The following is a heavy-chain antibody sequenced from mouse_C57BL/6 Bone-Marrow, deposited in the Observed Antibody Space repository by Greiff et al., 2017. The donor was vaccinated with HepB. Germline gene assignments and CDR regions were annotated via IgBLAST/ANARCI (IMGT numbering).Heavy chain of an antibody. V-gene: IGHV1-72*01. D-gene: IGHD2-4*01. CDR3: AREIGYDYRGYDAMDY. Sequence: VQLKQPGAELVKPGASVKLSCKASGYTFTSYWMHWVKQRPGRGLEWIGRIDPNSGGTKYNEKFKSKATLTVDKPSSTAYMQLSSLTSEDSAVYYCAREIGYDYRGYDAMDYWGQGTSVTVSS. CDR2: IDPNSGGT. CDR1: GYTFTSYW. J-gene: IGHJ4*01.